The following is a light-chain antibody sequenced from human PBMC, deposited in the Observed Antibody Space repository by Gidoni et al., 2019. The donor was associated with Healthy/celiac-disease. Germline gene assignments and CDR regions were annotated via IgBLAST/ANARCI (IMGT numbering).Light chain of an antibody. CDR1: QSVSSY. Sequence: DIVLTQSPATLSLSPGERATLSCRASQSVSSYLAWYQQKPGQAPRLLIYDASNRATGIPARFSGSGAGTDFTLTISSLEPEDFAVYYCQQRSNWPPWTVXXXTKVEIK. V-gene: IGKV3-11*01. CDR3: QQRSNWPPWT. J-gene: IGKJ1*01. CDR2: DAS.